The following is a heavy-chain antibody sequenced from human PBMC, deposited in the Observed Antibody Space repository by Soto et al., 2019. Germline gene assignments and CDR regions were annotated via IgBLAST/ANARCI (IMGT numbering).Heavy chain of an antibody. D-gene: IGHD3-3*02. CDR3: ARHSLALRKNNWFDP. CDR2: IFYLGSS. V-gene: IGHV4-39*01. J-gene: IGHJ5*02. CDR1: CDSIISSDFY. Sequence: SETLSLTCTVSCDSIISSDFYWGWVRQPPGKGLEWIGSIFYLGSSYYNPSLKSRVTMSVDTSKNQFSLRLRSVTAADTALYFCARHSLALRKNNWFDPWGQGIMVTVSS.